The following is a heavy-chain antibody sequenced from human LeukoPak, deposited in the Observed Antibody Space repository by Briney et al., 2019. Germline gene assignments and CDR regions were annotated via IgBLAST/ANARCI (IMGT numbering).Heavy chain of an antibody. CDR2: IIPIFATA. CDR1: RGTFTNYA. Sequence: GASVKVSCKASRGTFTNYAISWVRQAPGQGLEWMGGIIPIFATANYAQKFQGRVTITADESTSTAYMELSSLRSEDTAVYYCARSRYGITMVRGVTLAGYYFDYWGQGTLVTVSS. D-gene: IGHD3-10*01. V-gene: IGHV1-69*13. CDR3: ARSRYGITMVRGVTLAGYYFDY. J-gene: IGHJ4*02.